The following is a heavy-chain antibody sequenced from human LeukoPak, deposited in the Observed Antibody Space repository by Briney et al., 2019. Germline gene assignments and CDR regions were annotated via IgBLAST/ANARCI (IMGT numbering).Heavy chain of an antibody. CDR3: ARGGSGYPVDY. D-gene: IGHD3-22*01. CDR2: IYYGGTY. J-gene: IGHJ4*02. CDR1: GGAINSGGFY. Sequence: SQTLSLTCAVSGGAINSGGFYWSWIRLHPGKGLEWIGSIYYGGTYYYNPSLKSRLIMSVDTSQNQFSLKLTSVTAADTAVYYCARGGSGYPVDYWGQGTLVTVSP. V-gene: IGHV4-31*02.